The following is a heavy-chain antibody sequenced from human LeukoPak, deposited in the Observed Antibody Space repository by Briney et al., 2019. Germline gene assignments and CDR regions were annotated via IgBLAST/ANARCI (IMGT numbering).Heavy chain of an antibody. CDR2: IYPGDSDT. Sequence: GESLKISFKGSGYSFTRYWIAWVRQMPGKGLEWMGIIYPGDSDTIYSPSFQGHVIFSADKSISTAYLEWSSLKASDTAMYYCASQGASGPLDYWGQGTVVTVSS. CDR1: GYSFTRYW. V-gene: IGHV5-51*01. CDR3: ASQGASGPLDY. J-gene: IGHJ4*02.